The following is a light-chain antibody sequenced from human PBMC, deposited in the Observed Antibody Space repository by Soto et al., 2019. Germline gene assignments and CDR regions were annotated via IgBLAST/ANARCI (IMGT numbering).Light chain of an antibody. Sequence: IQLTQSPSSLSASVGDSVTITCRASQGISRYLSWYQQKPGRAPKLLISAASTLQSGVPPRFSGSGSGTEFTLTISSLQPDDFASYYCQQYNNYFWTFGQGTKVDIK. CDR1: QGISRY. V-gene: IGKV1-9*01. J-gene: IGKJ1*01. CDR3: QQYNNYFWT. CDR2: AAS.